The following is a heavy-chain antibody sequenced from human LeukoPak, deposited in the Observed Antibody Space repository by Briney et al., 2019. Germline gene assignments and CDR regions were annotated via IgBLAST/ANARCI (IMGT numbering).Heavy chain of an antibody. CDR2: IKQDGGEK. D-gene: IGHD2-21*01. CDR1: GFTFSSYW. V-gene: IGHV3-7*03. Sequence: GGSLRLSCAASGFTFSSYWMSWVRQAPGKGLEWVANIKQDGGEKNYVDSVKGRFTISRDNAKNSLYLQMNSLRAEDTAVYYCTTDLFGPGAELYGMDVWGQGTTVTVSS. J-gene: IGHJ6*02. CDR3: TTDLFGPGAELYGMDV.